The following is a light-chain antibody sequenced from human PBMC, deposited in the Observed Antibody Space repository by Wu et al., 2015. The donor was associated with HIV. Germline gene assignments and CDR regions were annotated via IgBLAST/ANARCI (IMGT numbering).Light chain of an antibody. J-gene: IGKJ4*01. CDR2: GAS. Sequence: EIVLTQSPATLSLSPGERATLSCRASQSVSSNLAWYQQKPGQAPRLLIYGASTRATGIPARFSGSGSGTEFTLTISSLQSEDFAVYYCQQYNNWPFFGGGTKVEIK. V-gene: IGKV3-15*01. CDR3: QQYNNWPF. CDR1: QSVSSN.